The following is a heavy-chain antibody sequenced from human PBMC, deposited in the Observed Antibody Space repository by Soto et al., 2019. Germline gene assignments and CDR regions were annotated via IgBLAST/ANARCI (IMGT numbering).Heavy chain of an antibody. V-gene: IGHV1-69*08. CDR1: GGTLSSYT. CDR2: IIPILGIA. CDR3: ARDYGDYTFDY. Sequence: QVQLVQSGAEVKKPGSSVKVACKASGGTLSSYTISWVRQAPGQGLEWMGRIIPILGIANYAQKFQGRVTITADKSTSTAYMELSSLRSEDTAVYYCARDYGDYTFDYWGQGTLVTVSS. J-gene: IGHJ4*02. D-gene: IGHD4-17*01.